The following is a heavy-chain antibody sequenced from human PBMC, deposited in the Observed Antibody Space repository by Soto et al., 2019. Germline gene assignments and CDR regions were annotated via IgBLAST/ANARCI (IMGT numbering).Heavy chain of an antibody. J-gene: IGHJ6*02. CDR3: AASISYYGMDV. V-gene: IGHV5-51*01. Sequence: GESLKISCKGSGYTFTNYWIGWVRQMPGKGPEWMGIIYPGDSDTKYNPSFQGQVTISADKSITTTYLQWSSLKASDTAIYYCAASISYYGMDVWGQGTTVTGSS. CDR2: IYPGDSDT. CDR1: GYTFTNYW.